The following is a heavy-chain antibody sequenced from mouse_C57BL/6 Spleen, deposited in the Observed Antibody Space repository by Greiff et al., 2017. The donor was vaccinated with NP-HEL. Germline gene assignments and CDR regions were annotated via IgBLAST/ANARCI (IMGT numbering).Heavy chain of an antibody. CDR2: IDPSDSYT. Sequence: VKLQQPGAELVMPGASVKLSCKASGYTFTSYWMHWVKQRPGQGLEWIGEIDPSDSYTNYNQKFKGKSTLTVDKSSSTAYMQLSSLTSEDSAVYYCARKAVYYGNYVYFDYWGQGTTLTVSS. J-gene: IGHJ2*01. CDR1: GYTFTSYW. D-gene: IGHD2-1*01. V-gene: IGHV1-69*01. CDR3: ARKAVYYGNYVYFDY.